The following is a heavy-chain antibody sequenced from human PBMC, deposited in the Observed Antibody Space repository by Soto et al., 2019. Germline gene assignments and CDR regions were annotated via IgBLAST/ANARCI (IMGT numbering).Heavy chain of an antibody. D-gene: IGHD5-12*01. CDR3: AKDQGSGYDSRVGAFDI. CDR2: ISYDGSNK. V-gene: IGHV3-30*18. J-gene: IGHJ3*02. CDR1: GFTFSSYG. Sequence: GGSLRLSCAASGFTFSSYGMHWVRQAPGKGLEWVAVISYDGSNKYYADSVKGRFTISRDNSKNTLYLQMNSLRAEDTAVYYCAKDQGSGYDSRVGAFDIWGQGTMVTVSS.